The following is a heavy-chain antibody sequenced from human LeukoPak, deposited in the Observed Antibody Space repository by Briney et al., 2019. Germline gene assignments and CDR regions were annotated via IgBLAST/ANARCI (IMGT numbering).Heavy chain of an antibody. CDR3: AGDRWRGAPDYFDC. J-gene: IGHJ4*02. CDR2: VSKDTVTK. CDR1: GFSLTHDA. Sequence: PGTSLRLSCAASGFSLTHDAIHWVRQAPGKGLEWVAVVSKDTVTKFYRDSVKGRFTVSTDSSKNTVYLQMTGLRSEDTAVYYCAGDRWRGAPDYFDCWGQGTLVTGSS. V-gene: IGHV3-30*03. D-gene: IGHD1-26*01.